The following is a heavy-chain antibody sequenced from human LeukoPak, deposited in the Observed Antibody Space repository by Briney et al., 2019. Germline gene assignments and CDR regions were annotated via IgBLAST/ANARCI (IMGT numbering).Heavy chain of an antibody. CDR2: IYYSGST. D-gene: IGHD2-15*01. J-gene: IGHJ4*02. CDR3: ARGSSHRSWYYFDY. Sequence: PSETLSLTCTVSGGSISSGGYYWSWIRQPPGKGLEWIGYIYYSGSTNYNPSLKSRVTISVDTSKNQFSLKLSSVAAADTAVYYCARGSSHRSWYYFDYWGQGTLVTVSS. CDR1: GGSISSGGYY. V-gene: IGHV4-61*08.